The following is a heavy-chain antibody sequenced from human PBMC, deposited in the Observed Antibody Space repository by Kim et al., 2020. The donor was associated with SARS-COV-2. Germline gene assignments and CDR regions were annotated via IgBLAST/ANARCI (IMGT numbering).Heavy chain of an antibody. V-gene: IGHV1-18*01. CDR2: ISAYNGNT. CDR1: GYTFTSYG. CDR3: ARGRGAGYYYFWSGYPSYYYVDV. Sequence: ASVKVSCKASGYTFTSYGISWVRQAPGQGLEWMGWISAYNGNTNYAQKLQGRVTMTTDTSTSTAYMELRSLRSDDTAVYYCARGRGAGYYYFWSGYPSYYYVDVWGKGTTVTVSS. J-gene: IGHJ6*03. D-gene: IGHD3-3*01.